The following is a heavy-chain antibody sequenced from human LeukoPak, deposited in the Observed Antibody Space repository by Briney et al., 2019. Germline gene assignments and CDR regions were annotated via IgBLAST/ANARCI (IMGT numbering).Heavy chain of an antibody. CDR2: IIPIFGTA. V-gene: IGHV1-69*06. CDR1: GGTFSSYA. J-gene: IGHJ4*02. D-gene: IGHD2-15*01. CDR3: ATRPYCSGGSCYSSLVDY. Sequence: GASVTVSCKASGGTFSSYAISWVRQAPGQGLEWVGGIIPIFGTANYAQKFQGRVTITADKSTSTAYMELSSLRSEDTAVYYCATRPYCSGGSCYSSLVDYWGQGTLVTVSS.